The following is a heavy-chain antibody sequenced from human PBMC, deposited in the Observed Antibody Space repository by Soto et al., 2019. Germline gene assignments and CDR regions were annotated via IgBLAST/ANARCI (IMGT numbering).Heavy chain of an antibody. D-gene: IGHD3-16*01. J-gene: IGHJ4*02. Sequence: SETLSLTCTVSGASISTFSWSWIRQPPGKGLEWIGYINYSGSTNYNPSLKSRVTISVDTSKNKFSLKLTSVTAADTAVYYCARDSIMWGFDYWGQGTLVTVSS. CDR2: INYSGST. CDR3: ARDSIMWGFDY. V-gene: IGHV4-59*01. CDR1: GASISTFS.